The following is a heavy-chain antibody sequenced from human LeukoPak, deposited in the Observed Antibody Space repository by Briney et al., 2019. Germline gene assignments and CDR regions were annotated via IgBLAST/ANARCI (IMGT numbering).Heavy chain of an antibody. D-gene: IGHD5-18*01. J-gene: IGHJ4*02. CDR3: AKGSRGYSYGRFDY. CDR2: ISGSGGST. V-gene: IGHV3-23*01. CDR1: GFTFSRYW. Sequence: PGGSLRLSCAASGFTFSRYWMSWVRQAPGKGLEWVSAISGSGGSTYYADSVKGRFTISRDNSKNTLYLQMNSLRAEDTAVYYCAKGSRGYSYGRFDYWGQGTLVTVSS.